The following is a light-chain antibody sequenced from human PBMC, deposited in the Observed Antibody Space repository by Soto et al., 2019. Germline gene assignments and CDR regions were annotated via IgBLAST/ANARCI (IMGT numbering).Light chain of an antibody. CDR1: SSNIGAGYD. J-gene: IGLJ2*01. V-gene: IGLV1-40*01. CDR3: QSYDRSLSGYVV. CDR2: GNS. Sequence: QSVLTQPPSVSGAPGQRVTISCTGSSSNIGAGYDVHWYQQLPGTVPKLLIYGNSNRPSGVPDRFSGSNSGTSASLAITGLQAEDEADYYCQSYDRSLSGYVVFGGGTKVTVL.